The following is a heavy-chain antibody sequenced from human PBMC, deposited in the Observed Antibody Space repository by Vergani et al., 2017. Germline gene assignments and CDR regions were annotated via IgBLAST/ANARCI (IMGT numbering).Heavy chain of an antibody. CDR1: GVSVTDYN. Sequence: QLQLQESGSGLVKPSQTLSLTCHVFGVSVTDYNCNWIRQAPGKGLEWIGYIYSTGSTHHNPSLRRRINMSVDTSKNQFSLKLNSVTAADTAMYYCARMGGYDEGDAFRIGYFDSWGPGILVTVSS. V-gene: IGHV4-34*09. CDR2: IYSTGST. D-gene: IGHD3-22*01. J-gene: IGHJ4*02. CDR3: ARMGGYDEGDAFRIGYFDS.